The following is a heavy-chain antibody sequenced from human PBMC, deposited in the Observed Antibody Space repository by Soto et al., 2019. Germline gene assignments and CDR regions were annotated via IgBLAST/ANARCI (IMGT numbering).Heavy chain of an antibody. CDR1: GGSISSGGYY. CDR2: IYYSGST. CDR3: ARRVVAATRYYYYYGMDV. V-gene: IGHV4-31*03. J-gene: IGHJ6*02. Sequence: QVQLQESGPGLVKPSQTLSLTCTVSGGSISSGGYYWSWIRQHPGKGLEWIGYIYYSGSTYYNPXXKSRVTISVDXXKXQXXLKLSSVTAADTAVYYCARRVVAATRYYYYYGMDVWGQGTTVTVSS. D-gene: IGHD2-15*01.